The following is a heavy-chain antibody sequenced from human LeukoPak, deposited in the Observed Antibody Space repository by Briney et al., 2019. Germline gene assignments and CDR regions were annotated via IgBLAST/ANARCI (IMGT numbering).Heavy chain of an antibody. V-gene: IGHV4-34*01. Sequence: SETLSLTCAVYGGSFSGYYWSWIRQPPGKGLEWMGEINHSGSTNYNPSLKSRVTISVDTSKNQFSLKLSSVTAADTAVYYCARGRGGATKPLDYWGQGTLVTVSS. D-gene: IGHD1-26*01. CDR1: GGSFSGYY. CDR3: ARGRGGATKPLDY. CDR2: INHSGST. J-gene: IGHJ4*02.